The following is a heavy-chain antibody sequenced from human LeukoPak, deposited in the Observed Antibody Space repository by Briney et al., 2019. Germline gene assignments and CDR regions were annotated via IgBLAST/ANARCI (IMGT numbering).Heavy chain of an antibody. Sequence: ASVKVSCKASGYTFTNYEINWVRQGTGQGLEWLGWISAYNGNTNYAQKLQGRVTMTTDTSTSTAYMELRSLRSDDTAVYYCARDRGITIFGVEDDAFDIWAQGTMVTVSS. D-gene: IGHD3-3*01. CDR2: ISAYNGNT. CDR3: ARDRGITIFGVEDDAFDI. J-gene: IGHJ3*02. V-gene: IGHV1-18*01. CDR1: GYTFTNYE.